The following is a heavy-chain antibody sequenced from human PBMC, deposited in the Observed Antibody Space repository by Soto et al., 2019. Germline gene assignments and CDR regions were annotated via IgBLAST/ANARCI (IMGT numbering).Heavy chain of an antibody. CDR2: MFYVGAT. Sequence: QVQLQGSAPGLWEPSQPLSLTSSVFVGSFISGDYYWGWFRQPPGKGLEWLGYMFYVGATYYNPSLKSRVTISVDTSKNQFSLKLNSVTAADTAVYHCARVVRFCSSPSCRGRNWFDPWGQGTLVTVTS. V-gene: IGHV4-30-4*01. J-gene: IGHJ5*02. CDR1: VGSFISGDYY. D-gene: IGHD2-2*01. CDR3: ARVVRFCSSPSCRGRNWFDP.